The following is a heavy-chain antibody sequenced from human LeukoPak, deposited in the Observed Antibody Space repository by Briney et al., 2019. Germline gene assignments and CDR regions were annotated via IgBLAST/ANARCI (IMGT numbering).Heavy chain of an antibody. Sequence: PGGSLRLSCAASGFTFSSYAMIWVRQAPGKGLEWVSAISGSGGSTYYADSVKGRFTISRDNSKNTLYLQMNSLRAEDTAVYYCAKDLVGCSSTSCYFTVGGMDVWGQGTTVTVSS. CDR3: AKDLVGCSSTSCYFTVGGMDV. J-gene: IGHJ6*02. V-gene: IGHV3-23*01. D-gene: IGHD2-2*01. CDR2: ISGSGGST. CDR1: GFTFSSYA.